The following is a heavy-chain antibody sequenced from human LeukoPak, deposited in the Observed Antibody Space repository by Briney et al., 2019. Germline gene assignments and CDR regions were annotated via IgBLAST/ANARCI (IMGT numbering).Heavy chain of an antibody. D-gene: IGHD5-18*01. CDR1: GFTFSRYW. CDR2: INTDGSST. V-gene: IGHV3-74*01. CDR3: ASDTVDTALGIDY. J-gene: IGHJ4*02. Sequence: GSLRLSCAASGFTFSRYWMHWVRQAPGKGLVWVSRINTDGSSTNYADSVKGRFTSSRDNAKNTLYLQMNSLRAEDTAVYYCASDTVDTALGIDYWGQGTLVTVSS.